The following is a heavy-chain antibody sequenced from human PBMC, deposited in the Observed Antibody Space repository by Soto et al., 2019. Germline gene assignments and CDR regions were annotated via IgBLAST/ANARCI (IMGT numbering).Heavy chain of an antibody. CDR1: GFTFSSYA. V-gene: IGHV3-23*01. Sequence: TGGSLRLSCAASGFTFSSYAMSWVRQAPGKGLEWVSAISGSGGSTYYADSVKGRFTISRDNSKNTLYLQMNSLRAEDTAVHNDAKSSSLFYVDYLGQGTLVTVSS. J-gene: IGHJ4*02. CDR3: AKSSSLFYVDY. D-gene: IGHD6-6*01. CDR2: ISGSGGST.